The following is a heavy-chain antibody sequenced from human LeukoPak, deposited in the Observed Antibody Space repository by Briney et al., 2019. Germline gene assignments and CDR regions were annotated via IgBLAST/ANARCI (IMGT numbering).Heavy chain of an antibody. CDR1: GYTFDDYG. Sequence: PGGSLRLSCAASGYTFDDYGLSWVRQVPGKGLEWVAAIDWNGGSTGYADSVKGRLTISRDNAKNFLYLQMNSLRAEDTAIYYCARDRKRVTMVMALATWGQGTLVTVSS. V-gene: IGHV3-20*04. CDR3: ARDRKRVTMVMALAT. D-gene: IGHD3-10*01. J-gene: IGHJ5*02. CDR2: IDWNGGST.